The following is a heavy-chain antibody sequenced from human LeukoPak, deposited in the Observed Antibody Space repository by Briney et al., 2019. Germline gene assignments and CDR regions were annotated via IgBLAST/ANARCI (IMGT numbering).Heavy chain of an antibody. CDR1: GSTFSSHA. Sequence: GGSLRLSCAASGSTFSSHAMSWVRHAPGKGLEWVSAISGSGGSTYYADSVKGRFTISRDKSKNTLYLQMNSLRVEDTAVYYSARDRGGRTGLDDWGQGTLVTVSS. J-gene: IGHJ4*02. CDR2: ISGSGGST. D-gene: IGHD2-15*01. CDR3: ARDRGGRTGLDD. V-gene: IGHV3-23*01.